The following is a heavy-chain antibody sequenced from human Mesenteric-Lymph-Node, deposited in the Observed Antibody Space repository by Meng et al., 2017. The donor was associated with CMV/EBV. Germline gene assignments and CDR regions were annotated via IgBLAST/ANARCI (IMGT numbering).Heavy chain of an antibody. Sequence: GESLKISCAASGFTFSSYWMHWVRQAPGKGLVWVSRINSDGSSTSCADSVKGRFTISRDNAKNTLYLQMNSLRAEDTAVYYCARGRGPGAVAGIVYWGQGTLVTVSS. CDR3: ARGRGPGAVAGIVY. CDR2: INSDGSST. D-gene: IGHD6-19*01. CDR1: GFTFSSYW. V-gene: IGHV3-74*01. J-gene: IGHJ4*02.